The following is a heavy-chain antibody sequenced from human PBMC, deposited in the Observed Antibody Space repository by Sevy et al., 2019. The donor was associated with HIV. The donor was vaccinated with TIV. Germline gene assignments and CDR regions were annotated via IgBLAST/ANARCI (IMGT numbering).Heavy chain of an antibody. Sequence: GGSLRLSCAASGFTFDDYAMHWVRQAPGKGLEWVSGISWNSGSIGYADSVKGRFTISRDNAKNSLYLQMNSLRAEDTSLYYCAKGSEGYLEYYFDYWGQGTLVTVSS. CDR3: AKGSEGYLEYYFDY. J-gene: IGHJ4*02. CDR2: ISWNSGSI. V-gene: IGHV3-9*01. D-gene: IGHD3-22*01. CDR1: GFTFDDYA.